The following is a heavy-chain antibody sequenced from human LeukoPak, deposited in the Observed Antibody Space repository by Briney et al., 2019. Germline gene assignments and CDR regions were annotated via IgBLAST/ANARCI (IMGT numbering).Heavy chain of an antibody. CDR3: ASGGYGVVVPAAIPNYYYYMDV. CDR1: GYTFTGYY. D-gene: IGHD2-2*01. Sequence: ASVKVSCKASGYTFTGYYMHWVRQAPGQGLEWMGRINPNSGGTNYAQKFRGRVTMTRDTSISTAYMELSRLRSDDTAVYYCASGGYGVVVPAAIPNYYYYMDVWGKGTTVTVSS. J-gene: IGHJ6*03. CDR2: INPNSGGT. V-gene: IGHV1-2*06.